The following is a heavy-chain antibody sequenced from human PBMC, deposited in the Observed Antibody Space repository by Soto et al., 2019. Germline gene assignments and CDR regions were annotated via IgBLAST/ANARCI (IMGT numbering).Heavy chain of an antibody. V-gene: IGHV4-34*01. CDR3: ARRLKYQLLPFDY. CDR2: INHSGST. J-gene: IGHJ4*02. Sequence: QVQLQQWGAGLLKPSETLSLTCAVYGGSFSGYYWSWIRQPPGKGLEWIGEINHSGSTNYNPSLKSRVNISVDTSKNQFSLQLSSVTAADTAVYYCARRLKYQLLPFDYWGQGTLVTVSS. CDR1: GGSFSGYY. D-gene: IGHD2-2*01.